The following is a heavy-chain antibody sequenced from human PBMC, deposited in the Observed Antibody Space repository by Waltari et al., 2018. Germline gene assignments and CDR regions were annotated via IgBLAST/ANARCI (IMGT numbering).Heavy chain of an antibody. Sequence: QVQLQESGPGLVKPSETLSLTCTVSGCSISSYYWSWIRQPPGKGLEWIGYISYSGSTNYNPSLKSRVTISLDTSKNQFSLKLSSVTAADTAVYYCARAYPTRKMDVWGQGTTVTVSS. CDR3: ARAYPTRKMDV. J-gene: IGHJ6*02. D-gene: IGHD4-17*01. CDR1: GCSISSYY. V-gene: IGHV4-59*01. CDR2: ISYSGST.